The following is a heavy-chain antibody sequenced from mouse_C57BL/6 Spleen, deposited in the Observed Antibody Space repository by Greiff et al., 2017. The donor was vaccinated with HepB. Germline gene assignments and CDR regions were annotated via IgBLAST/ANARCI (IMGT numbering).Heavy chain of an antibody. J-gene: IGHJ1*03. D-gene: IGHD1-1*01. CDR1: GFNIKNTY. CDR2: IDPANGNN. CDR3: ARDRIYYYGSSYGYFDV. V-gene: IGHV14-3*01. Sequence: VQLKESVAELVRPGASVKLSCTASGFNIKNTYMHWVKQRPEQGLEWIGRIDPANGNNKYAPKFQGKATITADTSSNTVYLQLSSLTAEDTAIYYCARDRIYYYGSSYGYFDVWGTGTTVTVSS.